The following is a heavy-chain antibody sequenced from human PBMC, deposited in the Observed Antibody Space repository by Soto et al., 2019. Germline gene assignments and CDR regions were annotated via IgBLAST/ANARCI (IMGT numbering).Heavy chain of an antibody. Sequence: TSETLSLTCAVSGGSISSGGYSWSWIRQPPGKGLEWIGYIYHSGSTYYNPSLKSRATISVDRSKNQFSLKLSSVTAADTAVYYCARETYYDFWSGYSGFDYWGQGTLVAVSS. D-gene: IGHD3-3*01. CDR1: GGSISSGGYS. V-gene: IGHV4-30-2*01. CDR2: IYHSGST. CDR3: ARETYYDFWSGYSGFDY. J-gene: IGHJ4*02.